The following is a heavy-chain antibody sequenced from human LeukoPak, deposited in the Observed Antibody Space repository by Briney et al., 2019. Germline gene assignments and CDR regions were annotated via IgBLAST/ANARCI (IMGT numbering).Heavy chain of an antibody. CDR1: GYTFMSYG. CDR2: INPSGGST. D-gene: IGHD3-3*01. Sequence: ASVKVSCRASGYTFMSYGISWVRQAPGQGLEWMGIINPSGGSTSYAQKFQGRVTMTRDTSTSTVYMELSSLRSEDTAVYYCARDRVTHLEWGDDDAFDIWGQGTMVTVSS. CDR3: ARDRVTHLEWGDDDAFDI. J-gene: IGHJ3*02. V-gene: IGHV1-46*01.